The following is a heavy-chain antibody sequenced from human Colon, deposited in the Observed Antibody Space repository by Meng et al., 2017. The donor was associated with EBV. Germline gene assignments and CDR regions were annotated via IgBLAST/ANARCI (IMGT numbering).Heavy chain of an antibody. J-gene: IGHJ5*02. Sequence: VQLQRHDHGLFNPCNTLSLTCTVSGCVISSCTYYWGWTRQLPVNGLEWIAYIHYSGSTYYSPSLKSRVTISVDTSKNQLSLKLSSMTAADTAVYYCARYVFDSSSLYSNWFDPWGQGTLVTVSS. V-gene: IGHV4-31*03. CDR3: ARYVFDSSSLYSNWFDP. D-gene: IGHD3-22*01. CDR1: GCVISSCTYY. CDR2: IHYSGST.